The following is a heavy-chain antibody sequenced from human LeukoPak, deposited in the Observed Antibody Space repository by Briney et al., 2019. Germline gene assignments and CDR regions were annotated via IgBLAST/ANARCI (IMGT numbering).Heavy chain of an antibody. CDR1: GGSISSSSYY. V-gene: IGHV4-39*07. CDR2: IYYSGST. J-gene: IGHJ4*02. Sequence: SETLSLTCTVSGGSISSSSYYWGWIRQPPGKGLEWIGSIYYSGSTNYNPSLKSRVTISVDTSKNQFSLKLSSVTAADTAVYYCARGGFKYSSGWYRGDYWGQGTLVTVSS. CDR3: ARGGFKYSSGWYRGDY. D-gene: IGHD6-19*01.